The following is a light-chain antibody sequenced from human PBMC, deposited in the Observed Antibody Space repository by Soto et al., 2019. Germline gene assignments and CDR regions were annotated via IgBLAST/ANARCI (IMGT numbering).Light chain of an antibody. J-gene: IGLJ2*01. CDR1: SSNIGKNA. Sequence: QSVLAQPPSASGTPGQRVTIACSGSSSNIGKNAVNWYQQLPGTAPKLLIYTNDRRPSGVPDRISGSKSGTSASLAISGLQSEDEADYYCSSYTSTSTPVVFGGGTKLTVL. CDR3: SSYTSTSTPVV. V-gene: IGLV1-44*01. CDR2: TND.